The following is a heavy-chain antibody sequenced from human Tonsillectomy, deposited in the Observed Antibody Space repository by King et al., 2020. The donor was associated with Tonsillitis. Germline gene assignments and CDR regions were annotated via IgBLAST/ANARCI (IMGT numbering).Heavy chain of an antibody. D-gene: IGHD2-2*01. CDR1: GFTFSSYS. CDR3: ARDCSTTSCSAWHAFDI. V-gene: IGHV3-48*02. Sequence: QLVESGGGLVQPGGSLRLSCAASGFTFSSYSMNWVRQAPGKGLEWVSYISSSSSAIYYADSMKGRFTISRDNAKNSLYLQMNSLRDEDTAVYYCARDCSTTSCSAWHAFDIWGQGTMVTVSS. J-gene: IGHJ3*02. CDR2: ISSSSSAI.